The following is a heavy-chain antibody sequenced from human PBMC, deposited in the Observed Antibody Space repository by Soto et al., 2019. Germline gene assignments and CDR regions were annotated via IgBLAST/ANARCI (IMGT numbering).Heavy chain of an antibody. J-gene: IGHJ4*02. CDR3: ATDDYGIFPY. D-gene: IGHD3-10*01. V-gene: IGHV1-2*02. CDR1: GYRFTTNY. CDR2: IDPRSGGT. Sequence: GTSVKLTCKVCGYRFTTNYRRWVRQAPGQGLEWMGWIDPRSGGTVYEQKFQGRVTMTRDTSISTVYMDLSGLTSDDTALYYCATDDYGIFPYWGQGSLVTVSS.